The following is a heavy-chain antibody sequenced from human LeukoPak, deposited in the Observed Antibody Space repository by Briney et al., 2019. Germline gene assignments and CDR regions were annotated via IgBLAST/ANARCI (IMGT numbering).Heavy chain of an antibody. Sequence: SETLSLTCTVSGGSISSYYWSWIRQPPGKGLEWIGEINHRGRTNYNPSLKSRVIISVDTSKNQFSLKLNSVTAADTAVYYCARPLGYCSDSRCPQSWFDPWGQGTLVTVSS. CDR2: INHRGRT. V-gene: IGHV4-34*01. J-gene: IGHJ5*02. CDR3: ARPLGYCSDSRCPQSWFDP. CDR1: GGSISSYY. D-gene: IGHD2-15*01.